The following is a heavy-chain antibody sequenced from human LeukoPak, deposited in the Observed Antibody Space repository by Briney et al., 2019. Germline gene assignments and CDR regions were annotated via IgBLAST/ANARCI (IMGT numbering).Heavy chain of an antibody. CDR2: IYYNGDT. J-gene: IGHJ3*01. CDR3: ASPREMATIYDAFDV. D-gene: IGHD5-24*01. V-gene: IGHV4-39*01. CDR1: GASIISSRYY. Sequence: SETLSLTCTVSGASIISSRYYWGWIRQPPGKGLEWIGTIYYNGDTYYNPSLKSRVTLSVDTSKNQLSLKLNSMTAADAAVYYCASPREMATIYDAFDVWGQGTLVTVSS.